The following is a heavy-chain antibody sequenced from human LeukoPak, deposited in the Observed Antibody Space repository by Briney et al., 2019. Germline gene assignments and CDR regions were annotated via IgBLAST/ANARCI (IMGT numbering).Heavy chain of an antibody. CDR3: ARNVQIGTYSNKGFDL. CDR2: IKQDGSEK. J-gene: IGHJ6*02. D-gene: IGHD4-11*01. V-gene: IGHV3-7*04. CDR1: GFTFSSYS. Sequence: GGSLRLSCAASGFTFSSYSMSWLRQAPGKGLEWVANIKQDGSEKYYVDSVKGRFTISRDNAKNSLYLQMNSLRAEDTAVYYCARNVQIGTYSNKGFDLWGQGTTVTVSS.